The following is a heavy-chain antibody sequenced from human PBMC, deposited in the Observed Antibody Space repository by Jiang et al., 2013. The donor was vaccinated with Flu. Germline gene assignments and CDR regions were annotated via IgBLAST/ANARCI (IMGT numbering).Heavy chain of an antibody. D-gene: IGHD3-22*01. J-gene: IGHJ4*01. Sequence: QSGSELKKTGSSVKISCKASGYTFTYRYLHWVRQAPGQALEWMGWITVYNGNIRYAQKFQGRVTITADESTSTAYMELSSLRSEDTAVYYCARAMAVVVVPYQAGFDYWG. V-gene: IGHV1-45*02. CDR2: ITVYNGNI. CDR1: GYTFTYRY. CDR3: ARAMAVVVVPYQAGFDY.